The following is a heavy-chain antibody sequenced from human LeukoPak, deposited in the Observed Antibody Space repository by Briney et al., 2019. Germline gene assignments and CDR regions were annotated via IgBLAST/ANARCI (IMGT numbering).Heavy chain of an antibody. J-gene: IGHJ4*02. CDR1: GYTFTSYA. CDR2: INAGNGST. V-gene: IGHV1-3*01. D-gene: IGHD6-13*01. CDR3: ASEGGSSSWYHSCHY. Sequence: ASVKVSCKASGYTFTSYAMHWVRQAPGQRLEWMGWINAGNGSTKYSQKFQGRVTITRDTSASTAYMELSSLRSEDTAVYYCASEGGSSSWYHSCHYWGQGTLVTVSS.